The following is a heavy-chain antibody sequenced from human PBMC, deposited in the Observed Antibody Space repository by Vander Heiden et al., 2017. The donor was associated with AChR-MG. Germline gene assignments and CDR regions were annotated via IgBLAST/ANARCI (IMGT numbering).Heavy chain of an antibody. J-gene: IGHJ6*02. CDR1: GYTFSNYG. CDR2: ISPYNGNI. CDR3: ARVWLVYDHYYYGLDV. Sequence: QVQLVQPGAEVKKPGASVKVSCKASGYTFSNYGISWVRQAPGQGLEWMGWISPYNGNINYAQKFQGRVTMTTDTSTRTGYMELRSLRSDDTAMYYCARVWLVYDHYYYGLDVWGQGTTVTVSS. V-gene: IGHV1-18*01. D-gene: IGHD6-19*01.